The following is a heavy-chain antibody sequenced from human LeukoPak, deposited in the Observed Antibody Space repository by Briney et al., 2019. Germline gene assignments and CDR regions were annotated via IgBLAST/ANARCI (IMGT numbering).Heavy chain of an antibody. CDR1: GYTFTGYY. CDR2: INSNSGGT. J-gene: IGHJ6*03. V-gene: IGHV1-2*02. D-gene: IGHD2-15*01. CDR3: ARGVVAATFYYYMDV. Sequence: VASVKVSCKASGYTFTGYYMHWVRQAPGQGLEWMGWINSNSGGTNYAQKFQGRVTMTRDTSISTAYMELNSLRSDDTAVYYCARGVVAATFYYYMDVWGKGTTVTVSS.